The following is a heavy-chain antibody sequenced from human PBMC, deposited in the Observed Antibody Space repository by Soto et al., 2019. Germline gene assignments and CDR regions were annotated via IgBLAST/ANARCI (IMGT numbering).Heavy chain of an antibody. CDR3: SRDPGDGHYFDY. CDR1: GYTFISNA. J-gene: IGHJ4*02. CDR2: VNPDNGNT. Sequence: QVPLVQSGAEVKEPGASVKVSCKTSGYTFISNAIHWVRQAPGQRLEWMGWVNPDNGNTKYSENFQGRVTLTRDTSATTAYMELRSLTSEDTAVYYCSRDPGDGHYFDYWGQGALVTVSS. D-gene: IGHD2-21*01. V-gene: IGHV1-3*01.